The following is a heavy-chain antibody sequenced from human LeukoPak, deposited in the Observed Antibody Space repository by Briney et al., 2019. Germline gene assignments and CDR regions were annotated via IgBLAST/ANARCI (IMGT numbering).Heavy chain of an antibody. CDR2: GYYSGST. J-gene: IGHJ3*02. D-gene: IGHD4/OR15-4a*01. V-gene: IGHV4-59*12. CDR3: ARRDDYDFGNDAFDI. CDR1: VGSISRYY. Sequence: SETLSLTCTVSVGSISRYYGSWVRHPPGKGLEWIGYGYYSGSTNYNPSLKSRVTISLDTSKSQFSLKLSSVTAADTAVYYCARRDDYDFGNDAFDIWGQGTMVTVSS.